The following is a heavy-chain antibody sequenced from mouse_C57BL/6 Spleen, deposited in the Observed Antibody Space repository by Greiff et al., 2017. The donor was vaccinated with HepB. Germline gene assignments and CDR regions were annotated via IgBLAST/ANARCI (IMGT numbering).Heavy chain of an antibody. CDR2: IDPSDSYT. J-gene: IGHJ4*01. Sequence: QVQLQQPGAELVMPGASVKLSCKASGYTFTSYWMHWVKQRPGQGLEWIGEIDPSDSYTNYNQKFKGKSTLTVDKSSSTAYMQLSSLTSEDSAVYYCARYPITTVDRRAMDYWGQGTSVTVSS. V-gene: IGHV1-69*01. CDR3: ARYPITTVDRRAMDY. D-gene: IGHD1-1*01. CDR1: GYTFTSYW.